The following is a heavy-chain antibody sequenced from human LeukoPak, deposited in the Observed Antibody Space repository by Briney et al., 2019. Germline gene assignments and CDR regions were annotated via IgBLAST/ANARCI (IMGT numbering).Heavy chain of an antibody. J-gene: IGHJ4*02. V-gene: IGHV4-34*01. D-gene: IGHD3-10*01. CDR2: INHSGST. Sequence: SETLSLTCAVYGGSFSGYYWSWIRQPPGKGLEWIGEINHSGSTNYNPSLKSRVTISIDTSKNQFSLNLSSVTAADTAAYYCARHDLWFANKQLDYWGQGALVTVSS. CDR1: GGSFSGYY. CDR3: ARHDLWFANKQLDY.